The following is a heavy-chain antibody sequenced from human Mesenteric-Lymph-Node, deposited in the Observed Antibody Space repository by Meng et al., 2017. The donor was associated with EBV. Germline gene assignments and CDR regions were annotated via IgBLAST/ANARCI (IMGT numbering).Heavy chain of an antibody. D-gene: IGHD3-3*01. CDR2: IFHSGTT. J-gene: IGHJ4*02. CDR1: GGSNSRPNW. Sequence: VQLQDVGPGVGKPSGTLSLSCSGSGGSNSRPNWCSWVRQPPGNGLEWMGEIFHSGTTDYSPSLKSRGTMSIDKSRNQFSLKLNSVTAADTAAYYCATVGGSFDFWIWGQGALVTSPQ. CDR3: ATVGGSFDFWI. V-gene: IGHV4-4*02.